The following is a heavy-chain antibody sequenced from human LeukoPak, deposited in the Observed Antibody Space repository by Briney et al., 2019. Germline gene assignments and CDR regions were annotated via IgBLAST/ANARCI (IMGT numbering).Heavy chain of an antibody. V-gene: IGHV4-39*01. CDR1: GGSISSSGYY. CDR3: AGRGYSFTYGMDV. Sequence: SETLSLTCTVSGGSISSSGYYWGWIRQPPGKGLEWIGSIYYSGSTYYNPSLKSRVTISVDTSKNQFSLKLSSVTAADTAVYYCAGRGYSFTYGMDVWGQGTTVTVSS. D-gene: IGHD5-18*01. CDR2: IYYSGST. J-gene: IGHJ6*02.